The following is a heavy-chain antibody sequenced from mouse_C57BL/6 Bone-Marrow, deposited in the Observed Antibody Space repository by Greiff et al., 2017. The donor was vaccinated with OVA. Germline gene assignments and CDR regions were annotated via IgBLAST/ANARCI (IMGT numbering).Heavy chain of an antibody. V-gene: IGHV14-4*01. CDR2: IDPENGDT. D-gene: IGHD1-1*01. Sequence: VQLQQSGPELVRPGASVKLSCTASGFNIKDDYMHWVKQRPEQGLEWIGWIDPENGDTEYASKFQGKATITADTSSNTAYLQLSSLTSEDTAVYYCTKGITTVPNYYAMDYWGQGTSVTVSS. J-gene: IGHJ4*01. CDR1: GFNIKDDY. CDR3: TKGITTVPNYYAMDY.